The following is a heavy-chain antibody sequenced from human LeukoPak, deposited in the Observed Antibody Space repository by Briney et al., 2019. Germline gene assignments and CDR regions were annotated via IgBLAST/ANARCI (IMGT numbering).Heavy chain of an antibody. Sequence: GESLKISCKGSGYIFTNYCIGWVRQMPGKGLEWMGIIYPGDSDTRYSPSFQGQVTISADKSITTAYLQWSSLKASDTAMYYCPRQAYSSSSRFDYWGQGTLVTVSS. CDR1: GYIFTNYC. CDR3: PRQAYSSSSRFDY. V-gene: IGHV5-51*01. CDR2: IYPGDSDT. J-gene: IGHJ4*02. D-gene: IGHD6-6*01.